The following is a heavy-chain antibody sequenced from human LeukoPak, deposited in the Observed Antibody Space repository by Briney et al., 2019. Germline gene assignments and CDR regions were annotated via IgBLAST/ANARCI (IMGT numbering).Heavy chain of an antibody. CDR2: INPKSGDT. Sequence: GSSVKVCCKTSGYTFTGYSMHWVRQAPGQGLEWRGRINPKSGDTKYAAKLQGRLTTTSDTSIRTAYPELSRLKSDDRALHYCATLGRNYDYWGEGTLLTVPS. V-gene: IGHV1-2*01. CDR1: GYTFTGYS. J-gene: IGHJ4*02. CDR3: ATLGRNYDY. D-gene: IGHD1-7*01.